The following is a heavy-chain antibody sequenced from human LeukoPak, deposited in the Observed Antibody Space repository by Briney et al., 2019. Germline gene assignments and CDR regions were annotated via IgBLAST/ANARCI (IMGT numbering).Heavy chain of an antibody. D-gene: IGHD3-22*01. Sequence: SETLSLTCTVSGAFISNYYWSWIRQPPGEGLEWIGYIYYSGTTSYNPSLKSRVTISVGTSKKQFSPRLSSVTAADTAVYYCAKSPITTSGIVHWYFDLWGRGTLVTVSS. CDR1: GAFISNYY. CDR2: IYYSGTT. J-gene: IGHJ2*01. V-gene: IGHV4-59*01. CDR3: AKSPITTSGIVHWYFDL.